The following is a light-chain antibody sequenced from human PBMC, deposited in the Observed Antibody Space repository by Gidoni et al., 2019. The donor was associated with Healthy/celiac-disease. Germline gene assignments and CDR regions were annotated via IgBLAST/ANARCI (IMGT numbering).Light chain of an antibody. Sequence: DIHMTQSPSSLSASVGDRVSISCQASQDISTSLNWYQQKPGKAPKLLIYGSSHLQTGVPSRFTGVGSGKDFTFTISSLQPEDIATYYCQQDHDLITFGGGTKVEI. V-gene: IGKV1-33*01. CDR2: GSS. J-gene: IGKJ4*01. CDR1: QDISTS. CDR3: QQDHDLIT.